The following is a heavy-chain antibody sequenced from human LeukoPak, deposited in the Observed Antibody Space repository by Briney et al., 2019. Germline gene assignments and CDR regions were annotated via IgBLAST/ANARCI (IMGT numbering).Heavy chain of an antibody. Sequence: GGSLRLSCATSQFRFNNYGMTWIRQAPGKGLEWVSSITGSGDRTQYADSVQGRFTISRDNSKNTLYLQMNSLRAEDTAVYYCAKDPNGDYIGTFDIWGQGTMVTVSS. V-gene: IGHV3-23*01. CDR1: QFRFNNYG. D-gene: IGHD4-17*01. CDR3: AKDPNGDYIGTFDI. J-gene: IGHJ3*02. CDR2: ITGSGDRT.